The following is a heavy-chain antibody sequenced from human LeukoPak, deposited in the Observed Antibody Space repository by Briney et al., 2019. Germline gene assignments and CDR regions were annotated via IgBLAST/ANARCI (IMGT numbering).Heavy chain of an antibody. CDR2: IYTSGST. V-gene: IGHV4-4*07. J-gene: IGHJ6*03. Sequence: PSETLSLTCTVSGGSISSHYWSWIRQPAGKGLEWIGRIYTSGSTNYNPSLKSRVTISVDKSKNQFSLKLSSVTAADTAVYYCARGVQYYDFWSGRYYYMDVWGKGTTVTVSS. CDR1: GGSISSHY. CDR3: ARGVQYYDFWSGRYYYMDV. D-gene: IGHD3-3*01.